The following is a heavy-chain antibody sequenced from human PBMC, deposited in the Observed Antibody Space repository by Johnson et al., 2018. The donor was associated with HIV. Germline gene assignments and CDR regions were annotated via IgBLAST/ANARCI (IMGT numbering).Heavy chain of an antibody. J-gene: IGHJ3*02. CDR3: AKDRWGELLQNAFDI. CDR2: IWYDGNNK. V-gene: IGHV3-33*06. CDR1: GFTFSSYG. Sequence: QVQLVESGGGVVQPGTSLRLSCAASGFTFSSYGMHWVRQAPGKGLEWVALIWYDGNNKYYRDSVKGRFTISRDNSKNTLYLQMNSLRAEDTAVYYCAKDRWGELLQNAFDIWGQGTMVTVSS. D-gene: IGHD1-26*01.